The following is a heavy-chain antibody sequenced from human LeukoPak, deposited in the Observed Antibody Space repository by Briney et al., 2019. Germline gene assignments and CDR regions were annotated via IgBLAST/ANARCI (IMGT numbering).Heavy chain of an antibody. CDR3: ARSSGYYSGVDY. J-gene: IGHJ4*02. Sequence: PGGSLRLSCAASGFTFSSYSMNWVRQAPGKGLEWVSYISSSTTIYYAHSVKGRFTISRDNAKNSLYLQMNSLRAEDTAVYYCARSSGYYSGVDYWGQGTLVTVSS. D-gene: IGHD3-22*01. CDR2: ISSSTTI. V-gene: IGHV3-48*04. CDR1: GFTFSSYS.